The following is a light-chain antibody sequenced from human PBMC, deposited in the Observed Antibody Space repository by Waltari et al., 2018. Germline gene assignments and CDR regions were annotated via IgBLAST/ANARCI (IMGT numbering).Light chain of an antibody. Sequence: QSVLTQPPSVSGAPGQRVTISCTGSSSNTGAGYDVNWYQQLPATPLKLLSEGNSNLLSGVTDRVSGSKFGASASLASSGLQAEDEAEYYCQAYDRSLSSSVFGGGTKLTVL. CDR1: SSNTGAGYD. V-gene: IGLV1-40*01. CDR3: QAYDRSLSSSV. CDR2: GNS. J-gene: IGLJ2*01.